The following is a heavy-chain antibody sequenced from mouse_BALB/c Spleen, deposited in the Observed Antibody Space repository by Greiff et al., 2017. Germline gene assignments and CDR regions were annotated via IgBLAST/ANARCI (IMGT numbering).Heavy chain of an antibody. D-gene: IGHD2-1*01. CDR1: GFSLTSYG. Sequence: VQVVESGPGLVQPSQSLSITCTVSGFSLTSYGVHWVRQSPGKGLEWLGVIWSGGSTDYNAAFISRLSISKDNSKSQVFFKMNSLQANDTAIYYCARSGNYAAWFAYWGQGTLVTVSA. J-gene: IGHJ3*01. V-gene: IGHV2-2*02. CDR2: IWSGGST. CDR3: ARSGNYAAWFAY.